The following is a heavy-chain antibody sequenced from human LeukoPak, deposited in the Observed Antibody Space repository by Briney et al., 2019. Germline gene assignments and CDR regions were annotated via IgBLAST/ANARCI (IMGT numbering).Heavy chain of an antibody. CDR3: AAARGSSSFPDLYYFDY. Sequence: SVKVSCKASGFTFTSSAMQWVRQARGQRREWIGWIFVGSGNTNYAQKFQERVTITRDRSTSTAYMELGGLRSEDTAVYYCAAARGSSSFPDLYYFDYWGQGTLVTVSS. J-gene: IGHJ4*02. CDR1: GFTFTSSA. D-gene: IGHD6-13*01. CDR2: IFVGSGNT. V-gene: IGHV1-58*02.